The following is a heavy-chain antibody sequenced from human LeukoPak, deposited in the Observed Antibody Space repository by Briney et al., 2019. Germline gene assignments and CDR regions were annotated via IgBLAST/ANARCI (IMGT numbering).Heavy chain of an antibody. CDR3: ARWFYGHDYNWFDP. CDR2: FGDGGST. J-gene: IGHJ5*02. CDR1: GGSFSGYY. V-gene: IGHV4-34*01. D-gene: IGHD3-10*01. Sequence: SETLSLTCAVHGGSFSGYYWSWIRQSPGKGLEWIGEFGDGGSTNCNPSLKSRVTMSVDMSKDQFSLRLNSVTAADAAVYYCARWFYGHDYNWFDPWGQGTLVTVSS.